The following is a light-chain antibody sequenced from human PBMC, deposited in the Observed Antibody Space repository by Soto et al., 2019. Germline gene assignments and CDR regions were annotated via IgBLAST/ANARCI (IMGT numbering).Light chain of an antibody. Sequence: DIHLTQSPSSLSASRGDRVTMXXRASQTISSWLAWYQQKPGKAPXLLIYKASTLKSGVPSRFSGSGSGTEFTLTISSLQPDDFATYYCQHYNSYSEAFGQGTKVDI. V-gene: IGKV1-5*03. J-gene: IGKJ1*01. CDR2: KAS. CDR3: QHYNSYSEA. CDR1: QTISSW.